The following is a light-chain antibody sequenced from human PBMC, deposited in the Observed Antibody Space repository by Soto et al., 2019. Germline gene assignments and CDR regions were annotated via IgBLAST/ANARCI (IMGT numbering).Light chain of an antibody. Sequence: DIQFTQSPTSPSANVRDRGTNNCQAGQSISTYINWYQHKPGEAPQLLIYGASSLQSGVPSRFSGSGSGADFTLTISSLQPEDFATYYCQQSFSNPKTFGQGTKV. CDR3: QQSFSNPKT. CDR2: GAS. J-gene: IGKJ1*01. V-gene: IGKV1-39*01. CDR1: QSISTY.